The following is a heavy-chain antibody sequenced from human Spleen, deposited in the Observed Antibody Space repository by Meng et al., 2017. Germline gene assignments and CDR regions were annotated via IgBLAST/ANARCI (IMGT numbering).Heavy chain of an antibody. Sequence: QVQPVQSGPEVKKPGASGKVACKASDYTFTGYGVSWVRQAPGQGLEWMAWLGAHDGDTSHAPKFQGRVTVSADRPTATAYMELRSLRSDDTAVYYCARGTPGRSYSDYWGQG. CDR2: LGAHDGDT. CDR3: ARGTPGRSYSDY. D-gene: IGHD3-10*01. J-gene: IGHJ4*02. CDR1: DYTFTGYG. V-gene: IGHV1-18*01.